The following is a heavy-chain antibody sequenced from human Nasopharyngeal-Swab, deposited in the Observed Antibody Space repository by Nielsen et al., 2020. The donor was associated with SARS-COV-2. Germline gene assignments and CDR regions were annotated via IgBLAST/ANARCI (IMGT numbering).Heavy chain of an antibody. CDR1: GGSISSYY. CDR2: IYYSGST. CDR3: ASLLRSYCSGGSCYPNGMDV. V-gene: IGHV4-59*01. D-gene: IGHD2-15*01. Sequence: SETLSLTCTVSGGSISSYYWSWIRQPPGNGLEWIGYIYYSGSTNYNPSLKSRVTISVDTSKNQFSLKLSSVTAADTAVYYCASLLRSYCSGGSCYPNGMDVWGQGTTVTVSS. J-gene: IGHJ6*02.